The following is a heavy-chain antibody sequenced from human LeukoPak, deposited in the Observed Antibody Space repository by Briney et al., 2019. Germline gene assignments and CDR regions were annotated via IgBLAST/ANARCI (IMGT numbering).Heavy chain of an antibody. J-gene: IGHJ4*02. CDR1: GFTFSSYS. Sequence: GGSLRLSCAASGFTFSSYSMNWVRQAPGKGLEWVSSISNSSSYIYYADSVKGRFTISRDNAKNSLYLQMNSLRAEDTAVYYCARDLYYYDSSGYYHDYWGQGTLVTVSS. CDR2: ISNSSSYI. V-gene: IGHV3-21*01. CDR3: ARDLYYYDSSGYYHDY. D-gene: IGHD3-22*01.